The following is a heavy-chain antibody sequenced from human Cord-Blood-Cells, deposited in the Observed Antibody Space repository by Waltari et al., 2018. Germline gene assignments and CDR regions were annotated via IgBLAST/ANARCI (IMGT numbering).Heavy chain of an antibody. CDR2: ISGSVGST. D-gene: IGHD2-8*01. V-gene: IGHV3-23*01. CDR1: GFTFSSYA. Sequence: EVQLLESGGGLVQPGGSLRLSCAASGFTFSSYAMSWVRRAPGKGLELVSAISGSVGSTYYADSVKGRFTISRDNSRNTLYLQMNSLRAEDTAVYYCANPPMVGVDYWGQGTLVTVSS. CDR3: ANPPMVGVDY. J-gene: IGHJ4*02.